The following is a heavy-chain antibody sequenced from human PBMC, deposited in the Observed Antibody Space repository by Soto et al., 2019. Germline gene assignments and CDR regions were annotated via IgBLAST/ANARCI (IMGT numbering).Heavy chain of an antibody. CDR2: ISGSGGST. D-gene: IGHD1-1*01. Sequence: GGSLRLSCAASGFTFSSYAMSWVRQAPGKGLEWVSAISGSGGSTYYADSVKGRFTISRDNSKNTLYLQMNSLRAEDTAVYYCARTQLRDYYYYYGMDVWGQGTTVTVSS. CDR1: GFTFSSYA. V-gene: IGHV3-23*01. CDR3: ARTQLRDYYYYYGMDV. J-gene: IGHJ6*02.